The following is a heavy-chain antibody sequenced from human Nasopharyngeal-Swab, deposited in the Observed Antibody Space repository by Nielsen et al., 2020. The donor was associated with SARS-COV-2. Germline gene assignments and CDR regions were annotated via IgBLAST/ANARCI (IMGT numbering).Heavy chain of an antibody. CDR3: AKAGGFYYGSGRLYSDY. J-gene: IGHJ4*02. CDR2: ISGTGAST. D-gene: IGHD3-10*01. Sequence: GGSLRLSCAASGFTFSTYAMTWVRQAPGKGLEWVSAISGTGASTYYADSVKGRFTIPRDNSKNTVFLQMNSLRAEDTAVYYCAKAGGFYYGSGRLYSDYCGQGTLVTVSS. CDR1: GFTFSTYA. V-gene: IGHV3-23*01.